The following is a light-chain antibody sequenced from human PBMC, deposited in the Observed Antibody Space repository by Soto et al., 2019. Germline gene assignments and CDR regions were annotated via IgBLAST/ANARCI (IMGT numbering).Light chain of an antibody. CDR1: IHYDF. J-gene: IGLJ1*01. CDR2: EVS. V-gene: IGLV2-14*01. Sequence: QSALTQPASVSGSPGQSITISCTGYIHYDFVSWYQQHPGTAPKLVIYEVSNRPSGTSDRFSGSKSGHTASLTISGLQTEDEAVYYCGSYTSSSNYVFGTGTKLTAL. CDR3: GSYTSSSNYV.